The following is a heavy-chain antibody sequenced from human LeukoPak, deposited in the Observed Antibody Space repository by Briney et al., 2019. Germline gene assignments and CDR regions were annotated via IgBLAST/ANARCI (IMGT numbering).Heavy chain of an antibody. J-gene: IGHJ6*02. Sequence: ASVTVSCKASGYTFTSYYMHWVRQAPGQGLEWMGIINPSGGSTSYAQKFQGRVTMTRDTSTSTVYMELSSLRSEDTAVHYCASVEMVTIYGMDVWGQGTTVTVSS. CDR2: INPSGGST. D-gene: IGHD5-24*01. V-gene: IGHV1-46*01. CDR1: GYTFTSYY. CDR3: ASVEMVTIYGMDV.